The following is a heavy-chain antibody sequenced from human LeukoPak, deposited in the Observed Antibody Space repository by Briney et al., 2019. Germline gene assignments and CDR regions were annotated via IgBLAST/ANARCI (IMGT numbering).Heavy chain of an antibody. Sequence: PSQTLSLTCTVSGGSISSGSYYWSWIRQPAGKGLEWIGRIYTSGSTNYNPSLKSRVTISVDTSKNQFSLNLSSVTAADTAVYYCARDKRLLVRWGFDPWGQGTLVTVSS. V-gene: IGHV4-61*02. CDR3: ARDKRLLVRWGFDP. CDR2: IYTSGST. CDR1: GGSISSGSYY. J-gene: IGHJ5*02. D-gene: IGHD3-10*01.